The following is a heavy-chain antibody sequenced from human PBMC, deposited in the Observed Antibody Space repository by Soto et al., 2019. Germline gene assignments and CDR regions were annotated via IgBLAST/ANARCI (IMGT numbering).Heavy chain of an antibody. CDR3: ARTGSRLLWFGEITDAFDI. V-gene: IGHV1-3*01. D-gene: IGHD3-10*01. CDR1: GYTFTSYA. CDR2: INAGNGNT. J-gene: IGHJ3*02. Sequence: QVQLVQSGAEVKKPGASVKVSCKASGYTFTSYAMHWVRQAPGQRLEWMGWINAGNGNTKYSQKFQGRVTITRDTSASTAYMERSSLRSEDTAVYYCARTGSRLLWFGEITDAFDIWGQGTMVTVSS.